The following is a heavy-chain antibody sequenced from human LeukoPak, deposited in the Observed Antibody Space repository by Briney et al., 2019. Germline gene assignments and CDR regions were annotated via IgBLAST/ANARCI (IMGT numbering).Heavy chain of an antibody. CDR2: MNPNSGNT. Sequence: ASVKVSCKASGYTFTSYDINWVRQATGQGLEWMGWMNPNSGNTGYAQEFQGRVTMTRNTSISTAYMELSSLRSEDTAVYYCARLATGISLSEDDYWGQGTPVTVSS. CDR1: GYTFTSYD. V-gene: IGHV1-8*01. D-gene: IGHD3-10*01. CDR3: ARLATGISLSEDDY. J-gene: IGHJ4*02.